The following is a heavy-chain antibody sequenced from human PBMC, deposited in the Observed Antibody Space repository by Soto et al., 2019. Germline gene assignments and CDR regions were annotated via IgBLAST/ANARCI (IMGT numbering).Heavy chain of an antibody. CDR3: ASSKGDYVAY. V-gene: IGHV4-59*01. CDR1: GGSIRSYY. CDR2: IYYSGST. J-gene: IGHJ4*02. D-gene: IGHD3-16*01. Sequence: QVQLQESGPGLVKPSETLSLTCTVSGGSIRSYYWSWIRQPPGKGLEWIGYIYYSGSTNYNPSLKSRVTISVDTSKNHISLKLSSVTAADTAVYYCASSKGDYVAYWGQGTLVTVSS.